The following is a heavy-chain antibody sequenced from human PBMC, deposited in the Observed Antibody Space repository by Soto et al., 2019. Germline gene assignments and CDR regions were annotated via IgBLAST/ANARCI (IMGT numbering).Heavy chain of an antibody. CDR3: ARSRGGPFDY. Sequence: GGSLRLSCAASGFTFSNYWMHWVRQASGEGLEWVSYIRSSNSIIYYADSVKGRFSISRDNAKNSLYLQMNSLRDEDTAVYYCARSRGGPFDYWGQGTLVTVSS. J-gene: IGHJ4*02. CDR1: GFTFSNYW. CDR2: IRSSNSII. V-gene: IGHV3-48*02. D-gene: IGHD6-25*01.